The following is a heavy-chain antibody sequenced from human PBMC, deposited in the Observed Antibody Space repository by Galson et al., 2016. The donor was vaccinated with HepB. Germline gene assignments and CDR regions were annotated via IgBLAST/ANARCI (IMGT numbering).Heavy chain of an antibody. D-gene: IGHD5-18*01. J-gene: IGHJ4*02. CDR3: ARDLYSYGYRNYFDY. CDR2: IYTSGRT. V-gene: IGHV4-4*07. CDR1: GGSISNYY. Sequence: SETLSLTCTVSGGSISNYYWSWIRQPAGKGLEWIGHIYTSGRTNYNPSLQSRVTMSVDTSKNQFSLKLSSVTAADTAVYYCARDLYSYGYRNYFDYWGQGTLVTVSS.